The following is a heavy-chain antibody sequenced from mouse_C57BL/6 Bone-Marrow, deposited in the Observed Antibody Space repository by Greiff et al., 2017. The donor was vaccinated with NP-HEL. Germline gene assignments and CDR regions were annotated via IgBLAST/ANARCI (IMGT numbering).Heavy chain of an antibody. J-gene: IGHJ4*01. V-gene: IGHV1-80*01. Sequence: QVQLQQSGAELVKPGASVKISCKASGYAFSSYWMNWVKERPGKGLEWIGQIYPGDGDTKYNGKFKGKATLTADKSSSTAYMQVSSLTSEASAVYFGARGDYGSSRFGYAMDYEGQGTSVTVSS. CDR2: IYPGDGDT. D-gene: IGHD1-1*01. CDR1: GYAFSSYW. CDR3: ARGDYGSSRFGYAMDY.